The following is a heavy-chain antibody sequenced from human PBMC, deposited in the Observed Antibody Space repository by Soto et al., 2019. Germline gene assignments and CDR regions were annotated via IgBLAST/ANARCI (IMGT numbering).Heavy chain of an antibody. D-gene: IGHD2-2*01. J-gene: IGHJ6*02. CDR3: ARLGGYCSTTGCYGYYAMDV. CDR1: GGSISSGNYY. CDR2: IYYSGNT. Sequence: SETLSLTCTVSGGSISSGNYYWGWIRQPPGKGLEWIGSIYYSGNTYYNPSLKKQVTMSVDTSKKQYTLKLNTETAADTAVYYCARLGGYCSTTGCYGYYAMDVWGQGTTVT. V-gene: IGHV4-39*01.